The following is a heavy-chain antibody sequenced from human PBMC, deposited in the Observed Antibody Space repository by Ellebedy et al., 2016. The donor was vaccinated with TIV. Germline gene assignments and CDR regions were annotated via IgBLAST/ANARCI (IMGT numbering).Heavy chain of an antibody. CDR3: ARDARFIDQQHNWFDP. CDR1: GLTVSYTY. V-gene: IGHV3-11*01. CDR2: ISNSGSTI. D-gene: IGHD2-2*01. J-gene: IGHJ5*02. Sequence: GESLKISCAASGLTVSYTYMSWVRQAPGKGLEWVSYISNSGSTIYYADSVKGRFTISRDNAKNSLSLLMNSLRAEDTAVYYCARDARFIDQQHNWFDPWGQGTLVTVSS.